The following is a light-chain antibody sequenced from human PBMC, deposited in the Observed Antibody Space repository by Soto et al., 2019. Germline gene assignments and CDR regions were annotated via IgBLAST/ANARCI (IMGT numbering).Light chain of an antibody. CDR3: QQTFNSPIT. Sequence: EIELTQKQSSLSASVGDIVIITCRASLSISRYLHWYHQQPGKGPKVLIYGASSLQSGVSSRFSGSGSGTDFTLTISSVRPEDLGSFYCQQTFNSPITFGQRT. CDR2: GAS. V-gene: IGKV1-39*01. J-gene: IGKJ5*01. CDR1: LSISRY.